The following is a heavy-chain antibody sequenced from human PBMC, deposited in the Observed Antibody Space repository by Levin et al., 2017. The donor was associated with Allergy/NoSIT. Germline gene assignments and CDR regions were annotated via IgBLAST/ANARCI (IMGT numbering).Heavy chain of an antibody. V-gene: IGHV1-2*02. CDR3: ARGVPVGTTSPDVFDI. CDR1: GYTFTGYY. CDR2: MNPNSGGT. Sequence: GESLKISCQTFGYTFTGYYMHWVRQAPGQGLEWMGWMNPNSGGTNYAQKFQGRVTMTRDTSISTAYMELSSLRSDDTAVYYCARGVPVGTTSPDVFDIWGQGTVVTVSS. D-gene: IGHD5-12*01. J-gene: IGHJ3*02.